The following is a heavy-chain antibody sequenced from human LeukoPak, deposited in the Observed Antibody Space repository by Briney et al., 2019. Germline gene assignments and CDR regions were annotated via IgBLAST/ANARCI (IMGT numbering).Heavy chain of an antibody. D-gene: IGHD3-10*01. V-gene: IGHV4-34*01. CDR3: ARRGAFITMARGKWFDP. Sequence: SETLSLTCAVYGGSFSGYYWSWIRQPPGKGLEWIGEINHSGSTNYNPSLKSRVTISVDTSKNQFSLKLSSVTAADTAVYYCARRGAFITMARGKWFDPWGQGTLVTVSS. J-gene: IGHJ5*02. CDR1: GGSFSGYY. CDR2: INHSGST.